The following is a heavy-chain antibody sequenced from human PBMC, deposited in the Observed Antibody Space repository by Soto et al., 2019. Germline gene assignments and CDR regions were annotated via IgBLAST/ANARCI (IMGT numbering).Heavy chain of an antibody. D-gene: IGHD5-18*01. CDR2: ISSNGGST. V-gene: IGHV3-64D*08. CDR1: GFTFSRYA. Sequence: GGSLRLSCSASGFTFSRYAMHWVRQAPGKGLEYVSAISSNGGSTYYADSVKGRFTISRDNSKNTLYLQMSSLRAEDTAVYYCVTSGYSYGPDYWGQGTLVTVSS. CDR3: VTSGYSYGPDY. J-gene: IGHJ4*02.